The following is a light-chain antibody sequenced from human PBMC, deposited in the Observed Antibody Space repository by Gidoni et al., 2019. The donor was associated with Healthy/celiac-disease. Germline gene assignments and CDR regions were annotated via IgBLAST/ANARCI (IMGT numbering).Light chain of an antibody. J-gene: IGKJ2*04. CDR3: QQYNSYSACS. CDR1: QSISSW. V-gene: IGKV1-5*03. CDR2: KAS. Sequence: DIQRTQSPSTLSASVGDRVTITCRASQSISSWLAWYQQKPGKAPKLLIYKASSLESGVPSRFSGSGSGTEFTLTSSSLQPDDFATYYCQQYNSYSACSFAQXTKLEIK.